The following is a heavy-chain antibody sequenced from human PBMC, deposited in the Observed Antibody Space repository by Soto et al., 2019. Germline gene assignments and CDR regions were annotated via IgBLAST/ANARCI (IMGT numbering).Heavy chain of an antibody. J-gene: IGHJ6*02. CDR3: ARVIGAADVMDV. Sequence: GGSLRLSCAASGFTFISYEMNWVRQAPGKGLEWVSYISSSGSTIYYSDSVKCRFTISRENAKNSLYLQMNGLRAEERAVFYCARVIGAADVMDVWGQGTTVTVSS. CDR2: ISSSGSTI. CDR1: GFTFISYE. V-gene: IGHV3-48*03. D-gene: IGHD2-21*01.